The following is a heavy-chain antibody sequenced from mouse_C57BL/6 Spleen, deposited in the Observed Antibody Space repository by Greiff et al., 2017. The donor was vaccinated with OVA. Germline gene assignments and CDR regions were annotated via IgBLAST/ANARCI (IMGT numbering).Heavy chain of an antibody. CDR1: GYAFSSYW. J-gene: IGHJ2*01. CDR2: IYPGDGDT. V-gene: IGHV1-80*01. D-gene: IGHD1-1*01. Sequence: VQLQQSGAELVKPGASVKISCKASGYAFSSYWMNWVKQRPGKGLEWIGQIYPGDGDTNYNGKFKGKATLTADKSSSTAYMQLSSLTSEDSAVYFCARLSYGSSYFDYWGQGTTLTVSS. CDR3: ARLSYGSSYFDY.